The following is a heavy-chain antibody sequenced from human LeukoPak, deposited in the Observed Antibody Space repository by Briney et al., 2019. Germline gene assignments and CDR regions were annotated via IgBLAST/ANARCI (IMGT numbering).Heavy chain of an antibody. CDR3: ARAKLDDCGGVCDQYFQH. J-gene: IGHJ1*01. D-gene: IGHD2-21*02. CDR2: INPNSGGT. V-gene: IGHV1-2*02. CDR1: GSTFTGYY. Sequence: GASVKVSCKASGSTFTGYYMHWVRQAPGQGLEWMGWINPNSGGTNFAQKFQGRVTLTRDTSINTAYMELSSLRSDDTAVYYCARAKLDDCGGVCDQYFQHWGQGTLVTVSS.